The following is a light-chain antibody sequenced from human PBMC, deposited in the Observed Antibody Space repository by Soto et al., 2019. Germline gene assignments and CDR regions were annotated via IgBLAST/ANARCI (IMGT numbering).Light chain of an antibody. V-gene: IGKV1-27*01. CDR2: AAS. CDR1: QAISNY. J-gene: IGKJ5*01. Sequence: DIQMTQSPSSLSASVGDRVTITCRASQAISNYLAWYQQKPGKVPKLLIYAASTLQSGVTSRFSGSGSGTDFTLTISSLQPEDVATFYCQNYNSAPLTFGQGTRLEIK. CDR3: QNYNSAPLT.